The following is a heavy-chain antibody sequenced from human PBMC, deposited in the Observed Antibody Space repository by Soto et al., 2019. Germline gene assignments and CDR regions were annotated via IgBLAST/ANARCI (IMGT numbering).Heavy chain of an antibody. V-gene: IGHV3-48*01. Sequence: GGSLRLSCAASGLIFSSYSMNWVRQAPGKGLEWVSYITSSSSTIYYADSVKGRFTISRDNAKNSLYLQMNSLRAEDTAVYYCATDSFDYSSGWTLFDYWGRGTLVTVSS. CDR2: ITSSSSTI. D-gene: IGHD6-19*01. CDR3: ATDSFDYSSGWTLFDY. CDR1: GLIFSSYS. J-gene: IGHJ4*02.